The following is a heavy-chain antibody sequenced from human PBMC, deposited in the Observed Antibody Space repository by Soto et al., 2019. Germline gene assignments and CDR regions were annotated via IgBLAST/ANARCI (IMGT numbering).Heavy chain of an antibody. CDR1: GASISCFY. V-gene: IGHV4-4*07. CDR2: IYATGTT. Sequence: KSSETLSLTCTVSGASISCFYGSWIRKSAGKGLEWIGRIYATGTTDYNPSLKSRVMMSVDTSKKQFSLKLRSVTAADTAVYYCVRDGTKTLRDWFDPWGQGISVTVSS. CDR3: VRDGTKTLRDWFDP. D-gene: IGHD1-1*01. J-gene: IGHJ5*02.